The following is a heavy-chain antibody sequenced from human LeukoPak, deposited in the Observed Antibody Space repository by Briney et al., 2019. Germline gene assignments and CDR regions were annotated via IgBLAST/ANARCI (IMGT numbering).Heavy chain of an antibody. D-gene: IGHD6-19*01. CDR1: GVTFSSYA. J-gene: IGHJ4*02. CDR3: ARAAAPYSSLYYFDY. CDR2: ISYDGSNK. Sequence: GGALRLSCAASGVTFSSYAMHWGRQAPGRGVEGGAVISYDGSNKYYADSVKGRFTISRDNSKNTLYLQMNSLRAEDTAVYYCARAAAPYSSLYYFDYWGQGTLVPVSS. V-gene: IGHV3-30-3*01.